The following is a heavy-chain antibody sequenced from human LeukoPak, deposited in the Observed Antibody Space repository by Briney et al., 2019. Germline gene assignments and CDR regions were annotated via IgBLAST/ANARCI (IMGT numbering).Heavy chain of an antibody. CDR1: GGSISGSSYC. J-gene: IGHJ4*02. CDR2: IYYGRTT. D-gene: IGHD4/OR15-4a*01. CDR3: VRHDGRGGATMGALDS. V-gene: IGHV4-39*01. Sequence: SETLSLTCTVSGGSISGSSYCWGWIRQPPGKGLEWIGSIYYGRTTYYNPSLNNRVSISVVTSKNQFSLQLNSMSAADTAVYYCVRHDGRGGATMGALDSWGQGSLVTVSS.